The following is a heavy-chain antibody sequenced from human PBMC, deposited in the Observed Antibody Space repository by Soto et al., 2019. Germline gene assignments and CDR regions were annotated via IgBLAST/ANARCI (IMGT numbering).Heavy chain of an antibody. CDR3: ARDRSFLEWDYYFDY. D-gene: IGHD3-3*01. V-gene: IGHV4-31*03. J-gene: IGHJ4*02. Sequence: SETLSLTCTVSGGSISSGGYYWSWIRQHPGKCLEWIGYIYYSGSTYYNPSLKSRVTISVDTSKNQFSLKLSSVTAADTAVYYCARDRSFLEWDYYFDYWGQGTLVTVYS. CDR1: GGSISSGGYY. CDR2: IYYSGST.